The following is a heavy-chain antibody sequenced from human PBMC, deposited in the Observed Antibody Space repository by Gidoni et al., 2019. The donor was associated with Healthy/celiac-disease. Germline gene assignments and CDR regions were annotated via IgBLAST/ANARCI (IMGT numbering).Heavy chain of an antibody. Sequence: EVQLLESGGGLVQPGGSLRLSCAASGFTFSSYAMSWVRQATGKGLEWVSAISGSGGSTYYADSVKGRFTISRDNSKNTLYLQMNSLRAEDTAVYYCAKFLLAVAGTTYYYYYGMDVWGQGTTVTVSS. CDR3: AKFLLAVAGTTYYYYYGMDV. CDR1: GFTFSSYA. D-gene: IGHD6-19*01. V-gene: IGHV3-23*01. CDR2: ISGSGGST. J-gene: IGHJ6*02.